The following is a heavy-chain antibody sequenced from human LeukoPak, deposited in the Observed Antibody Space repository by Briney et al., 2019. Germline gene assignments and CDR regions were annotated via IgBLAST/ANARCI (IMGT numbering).Heavy chain of an antibody. J-gene: IGHJ6*04. D-gene: IGHD3-16*01. Sequence: GGSLRLSCAASGFTFSNYSMNWVRQAPGKGLEWVSSISSRSTYIYHADSVKGRFTISRDNAKNSLFLQMNSLRAEDTAVYFCAKSTRAVMAMMDVWGKGTTVTVSS. CDR1: GFTFSNYS. CDR3: AKSTRAVMAMMDV. V-gene: IGHV3-21*01. CDR2: ISSRSTYI.